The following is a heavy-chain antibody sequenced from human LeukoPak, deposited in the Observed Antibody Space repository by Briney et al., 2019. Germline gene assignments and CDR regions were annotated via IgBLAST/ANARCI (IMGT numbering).Heavy chain of an antibody. CDR1: GGSISSYY. CDR2: IYSSGST. D-gene: IGHD3-10*01. V-gene: IGHV4-4*07. CDR3: ARLFYYGSGSYPPAAFDI. Sequence: SETLSLTCTVSGGSISSYYWSWIRQPAGKGLEWIGRIYSSGSTNYNPSLKSRVTMSVDTSKNQFSLKLTSVTAADTAVYYCARLFYYGSGSYPPAAFDIWGQGTMVTVSS. J-gene: IGHJ3*02.